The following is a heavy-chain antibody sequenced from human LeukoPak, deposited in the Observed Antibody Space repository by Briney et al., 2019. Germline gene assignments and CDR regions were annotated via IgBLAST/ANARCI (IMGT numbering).Heavy chain of an antibody. J-gene: IGHJ4*02. CDR1: GFTFSSYS. CDR3: ARDRDCSSTSCYFDY. CDR2: ISSSSSYI. D-gene: IGHD2-2*01. V-gene: IGHV3-21*01. Sequence: PGGSLRLSCAASGFTFSSYSMNWVRQAPGKGLEWVSSISSSSSYIYYADSVKGRFTISRDNAKNSLYLQKNNLRAEDTAVYYCARDRDCSSTSCYFDYWGQGTLVTVSS.